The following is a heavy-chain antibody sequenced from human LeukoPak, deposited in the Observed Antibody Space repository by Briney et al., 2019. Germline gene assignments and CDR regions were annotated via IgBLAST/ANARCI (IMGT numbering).Heavy chain of an antibody. D-gene: IGHD2-2*01. CDR3: ATASVYCSSTSCYGGFDP. Sequence: EASVKISCKVSGYTFTDYYMHWVQQAPGKGLEWMGLVDPEDGKTIYAEKFQGRVTITADTSTDTAYMELSSLRYEDTAVYYCATASVYCSSTSCYGGFDPWGQGTLVTVSS. V-gene: IGHV1-69-2*01. CDR2: VDPEDGKT. CDR1: GYTFTDYY. J-gene: IGHJ5*02.